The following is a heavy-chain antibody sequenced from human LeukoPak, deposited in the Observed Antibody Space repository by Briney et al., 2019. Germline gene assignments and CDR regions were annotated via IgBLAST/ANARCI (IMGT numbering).Heavy chain of an antibody. Sequence: GGSLRLSCAASGLSVSTNYMSWVRQTPEKGLEWVSGISWNSGSIGYADSVKGRFTISRDNAKNSLYLQMNSLRAEDTALYYCARLYCSSTSCHTLHYYYMDVWGKGTTVTVSS. CDR2: ISWNSGSI. CDR1: GLSVSTNY. CDR3: ARLYCSSTSCHTLHYYYMDV. V-gene: IGHV3-48*04. D-gene: IGHD2-2*02. J-gene: IGHJ6*03.